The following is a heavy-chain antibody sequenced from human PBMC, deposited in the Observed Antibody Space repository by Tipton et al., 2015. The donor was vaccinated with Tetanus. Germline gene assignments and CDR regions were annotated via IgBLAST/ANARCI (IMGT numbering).Heavy chain of an antibody. CDR3: ARESVLLDGGSDF. V-gene: IGHV4-4*07. Sequence: TLSLTCTISGGSIGNYFWIWVRQPAGKGLEWIGRIFASGDTNYNPSLKSRVRMSVDTSKNQFSLRLTSVTAADTAVYYCARESVLLDGGSDFWGQGTLVSVSS. D-gene: IGHD5-24*01. CDR1: GGSIGNYF. CDR2: IFASGDT. J-gene: IGHJ4*02.